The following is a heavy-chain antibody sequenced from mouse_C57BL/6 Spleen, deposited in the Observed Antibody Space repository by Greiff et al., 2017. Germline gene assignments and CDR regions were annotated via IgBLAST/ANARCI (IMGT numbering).Heavy chain of an antibody. CDR3: VREAAQALAY. Sequence: EVKLVESGGGLVQPKGSLKLSCAASGFSFNTYAMNWVRQAPGKGLEWVARIRSKSNNYATYYADSVKDRFTISRDDSESMLYLQMNILKTEDTAMYYCVREAAQALAYWGQGTLVTVSA. D-gene: IGHD3-2*02. CDR1: GFSFNTYA. J-gene: IGHJ3*01. V-gene: IGHV10-1*01. CDR2: IRSKSNNYAT.